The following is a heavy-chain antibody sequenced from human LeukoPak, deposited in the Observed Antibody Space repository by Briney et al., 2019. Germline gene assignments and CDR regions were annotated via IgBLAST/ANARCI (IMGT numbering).Heavy chain of an antibody. CDR2: IYYSGST. J-gene: IGHJ4*02. V-gene: IGHV4-39*07. CDR1: GGSISSSSYY. D-gene: IGHD2-15*01. Sequence: SETLSLTCTVSGGSISSSSYYWGWIRQPPGKGLEWIGSIYYSGSTYYNPSLKSRVTISVDTSKNQFSLKLSSVTAADTAVYYCARDKVVAAFDYWGQGTLVTVSS. CDR3: ARDKVVAAFDY.